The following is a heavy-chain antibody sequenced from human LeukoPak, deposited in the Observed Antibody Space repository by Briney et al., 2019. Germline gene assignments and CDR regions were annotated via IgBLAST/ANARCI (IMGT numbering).Heavy chain of an antibody. J-gene: IGHJ5*02. CDR2: IYHSGST. Sequence: PSETLSLTCAVSGYSISSGYYWGWIRQPPGKGLEWIGSIYHSGSTYYNPSLKSRVTISVDTSKNQFSLRLSSVTAADTAVYYCARGAIAAAGLGWFDPWGQGTLVNVSP. D-gene: IGHD6-13*01. V-gene: IGHV4-38-2*01. CDR3: ARGAIAAAGLGWFDP. CDR1: GYSISSGYY.